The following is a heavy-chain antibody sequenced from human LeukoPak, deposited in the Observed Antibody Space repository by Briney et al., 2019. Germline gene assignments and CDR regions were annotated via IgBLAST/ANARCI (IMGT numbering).Heavy chain of an antibody. CDR1: GGSISSYY. V-gene: IGHV4-59*08. D-gene: IGHD6-13*01. CDR3: ARHRSYSSSWYRIYYYYYGMDV. CDR2: IYYSGST. Sequence: SETLSLTCTVSGGSISSYYWSWIRQPAGKGLEWIGYIYYSGSTNYNPSLKSRVTISVDTSKNQFSLKLSSVTAADTAVYYCARHRSYSSSWYRIYYYYYGMDVWGQGTTVTVSS. J-gene: IGHJ6*02.